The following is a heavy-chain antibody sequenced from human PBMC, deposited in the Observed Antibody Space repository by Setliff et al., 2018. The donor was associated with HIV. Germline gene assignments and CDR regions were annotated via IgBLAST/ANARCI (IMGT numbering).Heavy chain of an antibody. J-gene: IGHJ5*02. V-gene: IGHV3-30*04. D-gene: IGHD2-8*01. CDR2: ISDDGSAK. Sequence: PGGSLRLSCAASGFNFNNHAMHWVRQAPGKGPECVAVISDDGSAKYYGDSVKGRFTIPRDNSKDTLYLDLNSLRSEDTAVYYCVRDDSNGPNSLDPWGQGTLVTVSS. CDR3: VRDDSNGPNSLDP. CDR1: GFNFNNHA.